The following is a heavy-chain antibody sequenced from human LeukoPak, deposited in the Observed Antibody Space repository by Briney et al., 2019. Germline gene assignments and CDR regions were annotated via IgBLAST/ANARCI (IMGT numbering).Heavy chain of an antibody. CDR1: GFTFSNYG. CDR2: ISYDGSNK. J-gene: IGHJ6*02. V-gene: IGHV3-30*18. CDR3: AKDGPSPYYYYGMDV. Sequence: PGGSLRLSCAASGFTFSNYGMHWVRQAPGKGLEWVAVISYDGSNKYYADSVKGRFTISRDNSKNTLYLQMNSLRAEDTAVYYCAKDGPSPYYYYGMDVWGQGTTVTVSS.